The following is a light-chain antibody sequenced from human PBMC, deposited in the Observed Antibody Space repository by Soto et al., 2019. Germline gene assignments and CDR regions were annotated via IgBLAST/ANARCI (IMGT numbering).Light chain of an antibody. V-gene: IGKV4-1*01. CDR2: WAS. CDR1: QSLLSSRENEND. Sequence: DFVLTQSPDSLAVSLGERVTINCKSSQSLLSSRENENDFAWYQHKSGQPPKLLISWASIRASGVPDRFSGSGSATDFTLTISSLQTEDAAMYHCHQYHSSLLTFGGGTKVEI. J-gene: IGKJ4*01. CDR3: HQYHSSLLT.